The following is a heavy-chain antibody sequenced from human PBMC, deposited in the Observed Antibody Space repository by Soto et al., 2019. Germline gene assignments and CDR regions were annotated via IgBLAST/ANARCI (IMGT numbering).Heavy chain of an antibody. Sequence: LRLSCAASGFTFSSYAMSWVRQAPGKGLEWVSAISGSGGSTYYADSVKGRITISRDNSKNTLYLQMNSLRAEDTAVYYCATVTKLVIKPEGDYYYYGMDVWGQGTTVTVSS. CDR1: GFTFSSYA. CDR3: ATVTKLVIKPEGDYYYYGMDV. V-gene: IGHV3-23*01. J-gene: IGHJ6*02. D-gene: IGHD3-9*01. CDR2: ISGSGGST.